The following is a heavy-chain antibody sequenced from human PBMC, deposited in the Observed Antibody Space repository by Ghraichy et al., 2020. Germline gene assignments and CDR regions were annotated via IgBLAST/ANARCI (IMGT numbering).Heavy chain of an antibody. CDR1: GGSISSGGYY. CDR2: IYYSGST. Sequence: SETLSLTCTVSGGSISSGGYYWSWIRQHPGKGLEWIGYIYYSGSTYYNPSLKSRVTISVDTSKNQFSLKLSSVTAADTAVYYCAVDPGDSSGYFDYWGQGTLVTVSS. CDR3: AVDPGDSSGYFDY. V-gene: IGHV4-31*03. J-gene: IGHJ4*02. D-gene: IGHD3-22*01.